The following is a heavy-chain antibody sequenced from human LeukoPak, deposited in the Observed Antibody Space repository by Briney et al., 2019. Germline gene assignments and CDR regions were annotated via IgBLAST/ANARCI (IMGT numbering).Heavy chain of an antibody. CDR2: IHPNGVNT. Sequence: PGGPLRLSCEASGFTFSHIGMAWVRQAPGEGLEWVSSIHPNGVNTHYADSVRGRFTISRDNSKNTLFLQMHSLRVEDTATYYCAKALYDSPLTGDPWGQGTLVTVSS. D-gene: IGHD3-22*01. V-gene: IGHV3-23*01. CDR3: AKALYDSPLTGDP. J-gene: IGHJ5*02. CDR1: GFTFSHIG.